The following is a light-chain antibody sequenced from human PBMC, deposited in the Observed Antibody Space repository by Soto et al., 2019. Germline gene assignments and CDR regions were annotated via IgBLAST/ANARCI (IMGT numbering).Light chain of an antibody. CDR1: QAVXNN. Sequence: TQSASLMSPSLSYRVTIACRPSQAVXNNMDWYQQKPGKPPNLLXAEHSTLQRGGPSRLSGSGSGTDFTLTISSLQPEDFSNYYCQQSYSTPITFGQGTRLEIK. CDR2: EHS. CDR3: QQSYSTPIT. V-gene: IGKV1-39*01. J-gene: IGKJ5*01.